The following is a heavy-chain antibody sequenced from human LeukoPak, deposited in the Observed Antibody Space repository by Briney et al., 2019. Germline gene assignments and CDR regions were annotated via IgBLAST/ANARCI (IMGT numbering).Heavy chain of an antibody. CDR3: ATLDYYDSSGRSRFDP. Sequence: ASVKVSCKVSGYTLTELSMHWVRQAPGKGLEWMGGFDPEDGETIYAQKFQGRVTMTEDTSTDTAYMELSSLRSEDTAVYYCATLDYYDSSGRSRFDPWGQGTLVTVSS. CDR2: FDPEDGET. V-gene: IGHV1-24*01. J-gene: IGHJ5*02. D-gene: IGHD3-22*01. CDR1: GYTLTELS.